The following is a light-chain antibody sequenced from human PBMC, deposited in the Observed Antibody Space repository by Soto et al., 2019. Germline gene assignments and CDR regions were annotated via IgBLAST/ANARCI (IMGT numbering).Light chain of an antibody. CDR3: QLWDSNSDHVV. CDR1: KIGSKI. Sequence: SYELTQPPSVSVAPGQTATVTCGGDKIGSKIVHWYKQKPGQAPVVVVYDDRDRPSGIPERFSGSNSGNTATLTISRVEAGDEADYYCQLWDSNSDHVVFGGGTQLTVL. CDR2: DDR. V-gene: IGLV3-21*02. J-gene: IGLJ2*01.